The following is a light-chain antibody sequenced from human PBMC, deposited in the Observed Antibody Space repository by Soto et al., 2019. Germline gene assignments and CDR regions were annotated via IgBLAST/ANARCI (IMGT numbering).Light chain of an antibody. CDR3: QQYGSSGT. CDR2: GAS. Sequence: EIVLTQSPGTLSLSPGERATLSCRAGESVSNEYLAWYQQKPGQAPRLLIYGASNRATGIPDRFSGSGSGTDFTLTISRLEPEDFAVYYCQQYGSSGTFGQGTNVDIK. CDR1: ESVSNEY. V-gene: IGKV3-20*01. J-gene: IGKJ1*01.